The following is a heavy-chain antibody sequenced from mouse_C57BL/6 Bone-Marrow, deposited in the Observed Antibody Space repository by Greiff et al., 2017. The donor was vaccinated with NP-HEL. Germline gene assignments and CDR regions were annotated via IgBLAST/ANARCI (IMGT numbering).Heavy chain of an antibody. D-gene: IGHD4-1*01. J-gene: IGHJ3*01. V-gene: IGHV5-2*01. CDR2: INSDGGST. Sequence: EVQVVESGGGLVQPGESLKLSCESNEYEFPSHDMSWVRKTPEKRLELVAAINSDGGSTYYPDTMERRFIISRDNTKQTLYLQMSSLRSEDTALYYCARHCPTGTRGAWFAYWGQGTLVTVSA. CDR1: EYEFPSHD. CDR3: ARHCPTGTRGAWFAY.